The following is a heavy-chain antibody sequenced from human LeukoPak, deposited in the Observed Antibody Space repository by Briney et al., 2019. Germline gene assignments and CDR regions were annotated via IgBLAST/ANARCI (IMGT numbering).Heavy chain of an antibody. CDR3: ARFYYYGSGSYLDY. CDR1: GGSISSYY. J-gene: IGHJ4*02. V-gene: IGHV4-59*01. Sequence: SETLSLTCAVSGGSISSYYWSWIRQPPGKGLEWIGYIYYSGSTNYNPSLKSRVTISVDTSKNQFSLKLSSVTAADTAVYYCARFYYYGSGSYLDYWGQGTLVTVSS. D-gene: IGHD3-10*01. CDR2: IYYSGST.